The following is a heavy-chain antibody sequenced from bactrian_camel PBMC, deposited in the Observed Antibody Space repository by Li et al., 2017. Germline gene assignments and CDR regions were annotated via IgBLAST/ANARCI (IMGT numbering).Heavy chain of an antibody. D-gene: IGHD1*01. CDR1: GVTSSSDC. CDR3: AAGESIRMIINSCAQYNY. Sequence: HVQLVESGGGSVQRGGSLRLSCAVSGVTSSSDCLGWFRQAPGKEREGAAIIYSHDEKTTYADSVKGRFTISQDKAKNTLHLQMNNLKPEDTAMYYCAAGESIRMIINSCAQYNYWGQGTQVTVS. CDR2: IYSHDEKT. V-gene: IGHV3-2*01. J-gene: IGHJ4*01.